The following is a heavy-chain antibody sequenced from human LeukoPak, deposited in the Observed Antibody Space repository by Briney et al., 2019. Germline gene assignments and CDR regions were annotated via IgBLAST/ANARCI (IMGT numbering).Heavy chain of an antibody. J-gene: IGHJ5*02. V-gene: IGHV4-34*01. CDR3: ARGGRYGSGSYYNKPFDP. Sequence: KASETLSLTCAVYGGSFSGYYWSWIRQPPGKGLEWIGEINHSGSTNYNPSLKSRVTISVDTSKNQFSLKLSSVTAADTAVYYCARGGRYGSGSYYNKPFDPWGQGTLVTVSS. CDR1: GGSFSGYY. CDR2: INHSGST. D-gene: IGHD3-10*01.